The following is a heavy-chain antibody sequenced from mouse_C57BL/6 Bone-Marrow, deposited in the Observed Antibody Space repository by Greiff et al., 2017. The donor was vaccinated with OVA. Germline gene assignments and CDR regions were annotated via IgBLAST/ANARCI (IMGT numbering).Heavy chain of an antibody. CDR1: GYTFTSYW. Sequence: QVQLKQPGAELVKPGASVKLSCKASGYTFTSYWMHWVKQRPGQGLEWIGMIHPNSGSTNYNEKFKSKATLTVDKSSSTAYMQLSSLTSEDSAVYYCASPYDYDGYFDYWGQGTTLTVSS. V-gene: IGHV1-64*01. CDR2: IHPNSGST. J-gene: IGHJ2*01. D-gene: IGHD2-4*01. CDR3: ASPYDYDGYFDY.